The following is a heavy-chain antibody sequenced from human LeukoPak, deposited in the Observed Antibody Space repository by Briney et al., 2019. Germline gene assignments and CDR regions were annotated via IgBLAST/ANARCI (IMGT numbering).Heavy chain of an antibody. Sequence: SETLSLTCTVSGGSISSYYWSWIRQPPGKGLEWIGYIYYSGSTNYNPSLKSRVTISVDTSKNQFSLKLTSVTAADTAVYYCVRESDWLFDHWGPGTLVTVSS. CDR3: VRESDWLFDH. V-gene: IGHV4-59*01. CDR1: GGSISSYY. CDR2: IYYSGST. J-gene: IGHJ4*02. D-gene: IGHD3-9*01.